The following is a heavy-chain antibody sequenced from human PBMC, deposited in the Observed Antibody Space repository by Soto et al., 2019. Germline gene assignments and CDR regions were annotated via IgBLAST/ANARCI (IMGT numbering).Heavy chain of an antibody. CDR1: GYTFTGYY. Sequence: ASVKVSCKASGYTFTGYYMHWVRQAPGQGLEWMGWINPNSGGTNYAQKFQGWVTMTRDTSISTAYMELSRLRSDDTAVYYCARMGEIGVPAARPKRYYYYGMDVWGQGTTVTVSS. CDR3: ARMGEIGVPAARPKRYYYYGMDV. CDR2: INPNSGGT. D-gene: IGHD2-2*01. V-gene: IGHV1-2*04. J-gene: IGHJ6*02.